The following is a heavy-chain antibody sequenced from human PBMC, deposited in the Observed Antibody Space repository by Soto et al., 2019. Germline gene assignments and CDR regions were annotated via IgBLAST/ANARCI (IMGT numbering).Heavy chain of an antibody. CDR2: IYHGGSA. CDR1: GGSITDYY. J-gene: IGHJ6*02. CDR3: ASGDGTPTMTGGYCYYGVDV. Sequence: PSETLSLTCAVSGGSITDYYWSWIRQPPGKGLEWIGYIYHGGSANYSPSLKRRVTISLNTSKSQFYMTLTSATAAASAVYYCASGDGTPTMTGGYCYYGVDVWGPGTTVTVSS. V-gene: IGHV4-59*01. D-gene: IGHD2-8*02.